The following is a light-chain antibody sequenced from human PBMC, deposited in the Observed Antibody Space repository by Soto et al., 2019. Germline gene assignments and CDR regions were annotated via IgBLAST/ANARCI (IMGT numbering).Light chain of an antibody. CDR3: QQYGSSPGWT. V-gene: IGKV3-20*01. CDR1: QSVSSSY. CDR2: GAS. J-gene: IGKJ1*01. Sequence: EIVLTQSPGTLSWSPGERATLSCRASQSVSSSYLVWYQQKPGQAPRLLIYGASNRATGIPDSFSGSGSGTDLTLTISRVEPEDFAVYYCQQYGSSPGWTFGQGTKVEIK.